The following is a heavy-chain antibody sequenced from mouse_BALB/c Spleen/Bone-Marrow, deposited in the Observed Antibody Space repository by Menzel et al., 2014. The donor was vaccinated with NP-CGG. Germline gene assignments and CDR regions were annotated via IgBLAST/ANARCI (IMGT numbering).Heavy chain of an antibody. CDR2: IDPANGNT. Sequence: EVQGVESGAELVKPGASVKLSCTASGFSIKDTYIHWVKRRPEQGLEWIGRIDPANGNTKYDPKFQGKATITADTSSNTAYLQLSSLTSEDTAVYYCARRLRSAMDYWGQGTLVTVSS. J-gene: IGHJ4*01. CDR1: GFSIKDTY. D-gene: IGHD1-1*01. V-gene: IGHV14-3*02. CDR3: ARRLRSAMDY.